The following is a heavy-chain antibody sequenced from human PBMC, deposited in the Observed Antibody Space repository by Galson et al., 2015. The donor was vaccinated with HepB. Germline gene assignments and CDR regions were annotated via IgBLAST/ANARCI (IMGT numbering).Heavy chain of an antibody. J-gene: IGHJ3*02. CDR2: IGTAGDT. CDR1: GFTFSSYD. D-gene: IGHD6-19*01. CDR3: ARTGIAVGLDAFDI. Sequence: SLRLSCAASGFTFSSYDIHWVRQATGKGLEWVSAIGTAGDTYYPGSVKGRFTISRENAKNSLYLQMNSLRAGDTAVYYCARTGIAVGLDAFDIWGQGTMVTVSS. V-gene: IGHV3-13*04.